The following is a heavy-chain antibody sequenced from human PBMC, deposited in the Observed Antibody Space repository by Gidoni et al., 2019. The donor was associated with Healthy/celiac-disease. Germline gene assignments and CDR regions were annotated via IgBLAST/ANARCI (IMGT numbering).Heavy chain of an antibody. CDR3: AKAGAIVVVIGAFDY. D-gene: IGHD3-22*01. V-gene: IGHV3-23*01. J-gene: IGHJ4*02. CDR2: ISGSGGST. Sequence: EVQLLESGGGLVQPGGSLRLSCAVSGFTFSSYAMSWVRQAPGKGLEWVSAISGSGGSTYYADSVKGRFTISRDNSKNTLYLQMNSLRAEDTAVYYCAKAGAIVVVIGAFDYWGQGTLVTVSS. CDR1: GFTFSSYA.